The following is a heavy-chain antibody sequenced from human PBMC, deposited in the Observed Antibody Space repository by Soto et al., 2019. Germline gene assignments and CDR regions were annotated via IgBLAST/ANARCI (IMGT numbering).Heavy chain of an antibody. D-gene: IGHD3-3*01. Sequence: QVQLVQSGAEVKKPGASVKVSCKASGYTFTDHYVHWVRQAPGQGLEWMGWANPKSGVTNYAQNFQGRVTMTRDTSISTAYMELTRLRSDDTAVYYCARGNSIFGQGPRAANDYWGQGTLVTVSS. CDR3: ARGNSIFGQGPRAANDY. J-gene: IGHJ4*02. V-gene: IGHV1-2*02. CDR2: ANPKSGVT. CDR1: GYTFTDHY.